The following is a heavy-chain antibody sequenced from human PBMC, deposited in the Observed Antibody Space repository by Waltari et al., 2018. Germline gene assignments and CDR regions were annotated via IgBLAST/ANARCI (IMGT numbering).Heavy chain of an antibody. J-gene: IGHJ6*03. Sequence: QVQLQQWGAGLLKPSETLSLTCAVYGGSFSGYYWSWIRQPPGKGLEWIGEINHSGRTNYNPSRKSRVTISVDTSKNQFSLKLSSVTAADTAVYYCARGTAPRLYYYYYYMDVWGKGTAVTISS. V-gene: IGHV4-34*01. D-gene: IGHD6-25*01. CDR3: ARGTAPRLYYYYYYMDV. CDR1: GGSFSGYY. CDR2: INHSGRT.